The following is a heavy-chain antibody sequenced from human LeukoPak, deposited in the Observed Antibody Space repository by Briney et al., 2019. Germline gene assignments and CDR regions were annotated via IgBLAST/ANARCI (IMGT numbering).Heavy chain of an antibody. V-gene: IGHV4-34*01. CDR3: ARSLVGATLRGWFDP. CDR1: GGSFSGYY. J-gene: IGHJ5*02. D-gene: IGHD1-26*01. Sequence: SETLSLTCAVYGGSFSGYYWSWIRQPPGKGLEWIGEINHSGSTNYNPSLKSRVTISVDTSKNQFSLKLSSVTAADTAVYYCARSLVGATLRGWFDPWGQGTLVTVSS. CDR2: INHSGST.